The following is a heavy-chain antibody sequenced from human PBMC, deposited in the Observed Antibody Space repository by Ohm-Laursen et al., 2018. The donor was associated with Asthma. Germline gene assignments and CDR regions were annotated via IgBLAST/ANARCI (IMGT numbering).Heavy chain of an antibody. CDR2: IYYSGST. V-gene: IGHV4-31*03. D-gene: IGHD3-22*01. Sequence: SDTLSLTCTVSGGSISSGGYYWSWIRQHPGKGLEWIGYIYYSGSTYYNPSLKSRFTISIDTSKNQFSLKLSSVTAADTAVYYCARTRYYYDSSGRPGAFDIWGQGTMVTVSS. J-gene: IGHJ3*02. CDR1: GGSISSGGYY. CDR3: ARTRYYYDSSGRPGAFDI.